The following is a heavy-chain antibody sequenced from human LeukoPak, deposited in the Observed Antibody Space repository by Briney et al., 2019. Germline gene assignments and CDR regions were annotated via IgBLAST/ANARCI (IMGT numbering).Heavy chain of an antibody. CDR2: INPSGGST. CDR1: GYTFTSYY. V-gene: IGHV1-46*03. Sequence: ASVEVSCKASGYTFTSYYMHWVRQAPGQGLEWMGIINPSGGSTSYARKFQGRVTMTRDTSTSTVYMELSSLRSEDTAVYYCARQYYDSSGYLTFDYWGQGTLVTVSS. J-gene: IGHJ4*02. CDR3: ARQYYDSSGYLTFDY. D-gene: IGHD3-22*01.